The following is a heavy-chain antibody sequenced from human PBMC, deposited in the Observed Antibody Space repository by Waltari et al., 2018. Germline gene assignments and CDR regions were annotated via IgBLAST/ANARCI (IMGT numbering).Heavy chain of an antibody. CDR3: ARGRRWAAAGTSNGMDV. D-gene: IGHD6-13*01. V-gene: IGHV4-39*07. CDR2: IYYSGST. J-gene: IGHJ6*02. Sequence: QLQLQESGPGLVKPSETLSLTCTVSGGSIRSSSYYWGWISQPPGKGLEWIGSIYYSGSTYYNPSLKSRVTISVDTSKNQFSLKLSSVTAADTAVYYCARGRRWAAAGTSNGMDVWGQGTTVTVSS. CDR1: GGSIRSSSYY.